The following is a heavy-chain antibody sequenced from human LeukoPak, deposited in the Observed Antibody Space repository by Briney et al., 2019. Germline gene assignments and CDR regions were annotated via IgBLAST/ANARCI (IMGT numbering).Heavy chain of an antibody. Sequence: GGSLRVFCAASGFTFSSYWMHWVRQVPGKGLVGVSRINPDGSSTNYADSVKGRFTMSRENAKNTLYLQMHSLRAEDTAVYYCARALMDYLGRDCWGRGTLVTVSS. D-gene: IGHD2-8*01. V-gene: IGHV3-74*01. CDR3: ARALMDYLGRDC. J-gene: IGHJ4*02. CDR1: GFTFSSYW. CDR2: INPDGSST.